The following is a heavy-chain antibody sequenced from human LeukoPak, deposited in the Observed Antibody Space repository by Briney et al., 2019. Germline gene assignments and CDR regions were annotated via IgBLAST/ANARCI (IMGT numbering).Heavy chain of an antibody. CDR2: INHSGST. CDR1: GGSFSGYY. Sequence: SETLSLTCAAYGGSFSGYYWSWIRQPPGKGLEWIGEINHSGSTNYNPSLKSRVTISVDTSKNQFSLKLSSVTAADTAVYYCARSDAADSSGYYGAFDIWGQGTMVTVSS. V-gene: IGHV4-34*01. D-gene: IGHD3-22*01. CDR3: ARSDAADSSGYYGAFDI. J-gene: IGHJ3*02.